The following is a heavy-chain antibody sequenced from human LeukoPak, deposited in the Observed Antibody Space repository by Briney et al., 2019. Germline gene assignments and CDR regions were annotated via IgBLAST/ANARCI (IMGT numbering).Heavy chain of an antibody. CDR1: GGSFSGYY. V-gene: IGHV4-34*01. J-gene: IGHJ4*02. Sequence: SETLSLTCAVYGGSFSGYYWSWIRQPPGKGLEWIGEINHSGSTNYNPSLKSRVTISVDTSKNQFSLKLSSVTAADTAVYYYAGGLRWLQYIDYWGQGTLVTVSS. CDR3: AGGLRWLQYIDY. D-gene: IGHD5-24*01. CDR2: INHSGST.